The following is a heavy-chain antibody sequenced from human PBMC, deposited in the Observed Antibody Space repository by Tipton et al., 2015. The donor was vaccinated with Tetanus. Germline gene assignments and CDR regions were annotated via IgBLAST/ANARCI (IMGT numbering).Heavy chain of an antibody. D-gene: IGHD3-9*01. J-gene: IGHJ4*02. CDR1: GASIGSRGYY. V-gene: IGHV4-61*02. CDR3: ARAATGTADFDS. Sequence: TLSLTCTVSGASIGSRGYYWNWIRQPAGKGLEWIGRFYSSESTNYNPSLKSRVTMSVDTSKNQFSLRLTSVTAADTAVYYCARAATGTADFDSWGQGTLVTVSS. CDR2: FYSSEST.